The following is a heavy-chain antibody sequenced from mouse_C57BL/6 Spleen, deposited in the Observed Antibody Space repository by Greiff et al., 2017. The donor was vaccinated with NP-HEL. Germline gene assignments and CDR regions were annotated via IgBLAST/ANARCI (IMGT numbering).Heavy chain of an antibody. CDR2: INPNNGGT. J-gene: IGHJ4*01. Sequence: EVQRVESGPELVKPGASVKIPCKASGYTFTDYNMDWVKQSHGKSLEWIGDINPNNGGTIYNQKFKGKATLTVDKSSSTAYMELRSLTSEDTAVYYCALLRPHYYAMDYWGQGTSVTVSS. V-gene: IGHV1-18*01. CDR1: GYTFTDYN. CDR3: ALLRPHYYAMDY. D-gene: IGHD2-12*01.